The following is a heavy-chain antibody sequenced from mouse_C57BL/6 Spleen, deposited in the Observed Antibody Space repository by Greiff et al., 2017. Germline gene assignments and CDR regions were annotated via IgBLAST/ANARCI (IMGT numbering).Heavy chain of an antibody. CDR2: ISSGSSTI. J-gene: IGHJ2*01. CDR3: ARRRGLGTYYFDY. D-gene: IGHD4-1*01. V-gene: IGHV5-17*01. CDR1: GFTFSDYG. Sequence: EVQLVESGGGLVKPGGSLKLSCAASGFTFSDYGMHWVRQAPEKGLEWVAYISSGSSTIYYADTVKGRFTISRDNAKNTLFLQMTSLMSEDTAMYYCARRRGLGTYYFDYWGQGTTLTVSS.